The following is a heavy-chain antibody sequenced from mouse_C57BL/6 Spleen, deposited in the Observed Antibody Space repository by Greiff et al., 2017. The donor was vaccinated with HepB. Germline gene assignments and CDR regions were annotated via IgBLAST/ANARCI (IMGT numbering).Heavy chain of an antibody. CDR1: GYTFTSYW. D-gene: IGHD1-1*01. CDR3: ARGGVTTVVATDWYFDV. CDR2: IDPSDSET. Sequence: QVQLQQPGAELVRPGSSVKLSCKASGYTFTSYWMHWVKQRPIQGLEWIGNIDPSDSETHYNQKFKDKVTLTVDKSSSTAYMQLSSLTSEDSAVYYCARGGVTTVVATDWYFDVWGTGTTVTVSS. V-gene: IGHV1-52*01. J-gene: IGHJ1*03.